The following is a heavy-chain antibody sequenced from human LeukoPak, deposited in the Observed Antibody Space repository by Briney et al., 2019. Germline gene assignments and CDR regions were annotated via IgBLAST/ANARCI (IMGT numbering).Heavy chain of an antibody. Sequence: GGSLRLSCAASGFTFSSYAMSWVRLAPGKGLEWVSAISGSGGSTYYADSVKGRFTISRDNSKNTLYLQMNSLRAEDTAVYYCTKERVILWFGGDHAFDIWGQGTMVTVSS. J-gene: IGHJ3*02. D-gene: IGHD3-10*01. CDR1: GFTFSSYA. V-gene: IGHV3-23*01. CDR2: ISGSGGST. CDR3: TKERVILWFGGDHAFDI.